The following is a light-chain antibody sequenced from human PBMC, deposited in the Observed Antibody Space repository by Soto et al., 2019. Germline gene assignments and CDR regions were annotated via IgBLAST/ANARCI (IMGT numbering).Light chain of an antibody. CDR3: QQYNNWPGT. J-gene: IGKJ1*01. V-gene: IGKV3-15*01. Sequence: EIVMTQSPATRPVSPGEKDTLSCRASQSVSSNLAWYQQKPGQAPRLLIYGAFTRATGIPARFSGSGSGTEFTLAISSLQSEDFAVYFCQQYNNWPGTFGQGTKVDI. CDR2: GAF. CDR1: QSVSSN.